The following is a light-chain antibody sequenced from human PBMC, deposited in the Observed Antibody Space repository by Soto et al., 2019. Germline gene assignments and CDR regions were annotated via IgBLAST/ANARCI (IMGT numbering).Light chain of an antibody. CDR1: DSDVGAYNF. Sequence: QSALTQPASASGSLGQSITIPCTGSDSDVGAYNFVSWYQQRPGTAPKLIIYEVTGRPSGVSSRFSGSKSGNTASLNISGLQAEDDADYHCCSYTRTATPWVFGGGTKLTVL. CDR3: CSYTRTATPWV. V-gene: IGLV2-14*01. CDR2: EVT. J-gene: IGLJ3*02.